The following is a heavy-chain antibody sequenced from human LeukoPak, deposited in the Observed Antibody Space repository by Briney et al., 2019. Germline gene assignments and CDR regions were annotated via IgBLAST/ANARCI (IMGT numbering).Heavy chain of an antibody. Sequence: GEVLMICWEGSGYSISSYWIGGVRPMAGEGLEWVGIIYPSDSDTRYSPSFQGQVTISADKSISTAHLQWSSLKASDTPMYYCARHRCTRAVCPFDIWGQGTMVTVSS. CDR2: IYPSDSDT. CDR1: GYSISSYW. CDR3: ARHRCTRAVCPFDI. V-gene: IGHV5-51*01. D-gene: IGHD2-8*01. J-gene: IGHJ3*02.